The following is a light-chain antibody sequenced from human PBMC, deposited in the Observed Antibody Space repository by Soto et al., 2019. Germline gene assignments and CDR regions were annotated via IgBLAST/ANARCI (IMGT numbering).Light chain of an antibody. CDR1: SGHSSYI. Sequence: AVVTQSSSASASLGSSVKLTCTLSSGHSSYIIAWHQQQPGKAPRYLMKLEGSGSYNKGSGVPDRFSGSSSGADRYLTISNLQFEDEADYYCETWDSNTVVFGGGTKLTVL. CDR3: ETWDSNTVV. CDR2: LEGSGSY. V-gene: IGLV4-60*02. J-gene: IGLJ2*01.